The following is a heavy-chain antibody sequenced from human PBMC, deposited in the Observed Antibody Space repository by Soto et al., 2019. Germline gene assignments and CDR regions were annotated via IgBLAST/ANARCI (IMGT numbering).Heavy chain of an antibody. CDR3: ARDRLFDLVTPPQIYGMDV. CDR1: GYTFTSYA. V-gene: IGHV1-3*01. CDR2: INAGNGNT. J-gene: IGHJ6*02. Sequence: ASVKVSCKASGYTFTSYAMHWVRQAPGQRLEWMGWINAGNGNTKYSQKFQGRVTITRDTSASTTYIELSSLRTEDTAVYYCARDRLFDLVTPPQIYGMDVWGQGTTVTVSS. D-gene: IGHD3-9*01.